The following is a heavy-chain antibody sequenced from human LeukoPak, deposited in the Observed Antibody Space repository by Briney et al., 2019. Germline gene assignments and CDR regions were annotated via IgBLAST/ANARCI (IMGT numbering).Heavy chain of an antibody. D-gene: IGHD3-22*01. Sequence: SETLSLTCTVSGVSISSSSYYWGWIRQPPGKGLEWIGSIYYSGSTYYNPSLKSRVTISVDTSKNQFSLKLSSVTAADTAVYYCAVLNYYDSSGYLDYWGQGTLVTVSS. CDR1: GVSISSSSYY. J-gene: IGHJ4*02. CDR2: IYYSGST. CDR3: AVLNYYDSSGYLDY. V-gene: IGHV4-39*01.